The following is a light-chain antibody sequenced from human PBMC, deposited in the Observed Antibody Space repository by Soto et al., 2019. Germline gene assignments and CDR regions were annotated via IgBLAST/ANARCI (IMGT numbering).Light chain of an antibody. J-gene: IGKJ1*01. CDR3: QQYGSSPWT. CDR2: GAS. Sequence: EVLMTQSPATLSLSPGERATLSCWASETVATNLAWYQQKPGQAPRLLISGASTRATGIPDRFSGSGSGTDFILTISRLEPEDFAVYYCQQYGSSPWTFGQGTKVDIK. V-gene: IGKV3-20*01. CDR1: ETVATN.